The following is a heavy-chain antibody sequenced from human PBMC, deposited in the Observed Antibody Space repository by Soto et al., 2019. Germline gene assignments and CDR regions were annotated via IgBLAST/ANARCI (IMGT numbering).Heavy chain of an antibody. CDR3: ARDGDSSGWAFDY. D-gene: IGHD6-19*01. Sequence: QVQLVESGGGVVQPGRSLRLSCAASGFTFNSYGIHWVRQAPGKGLEWVAVIWYDGSNKYYADSVRGRFTISRDSSKNTLYLQMNSPSAEDTALYYCARDGDSSGWAFDYWGQGTLVTVSS. J-gene: IGHJ4*02. CDR2: IWYDGSNK. V-gene: IGHV3-33*01. CDR1: GFTFNSYG.